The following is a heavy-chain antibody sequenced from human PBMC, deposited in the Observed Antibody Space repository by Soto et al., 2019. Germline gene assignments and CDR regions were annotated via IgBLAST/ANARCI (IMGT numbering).Heavy chain of an antibody. CDR3: AKAKNLLWFGELFPSCYFDY. D-gene: IGHD3-10*01. CDR1: GFTFSSNA. J-gene: IGHJ4*02. Sequence: PGGSLRLSCAASGFTFSSNAMSWVRQAPGKGLEWVSAISGSGGSTYYADSVKGRFTISRDNSKNTLYLQMNSLRAEDTAVYYCAKAKNLLWFGELFPSCYFDYWGQGTLVTVSS. V-gene: IGHV3-23*01. CDR2: ISGSGGST.